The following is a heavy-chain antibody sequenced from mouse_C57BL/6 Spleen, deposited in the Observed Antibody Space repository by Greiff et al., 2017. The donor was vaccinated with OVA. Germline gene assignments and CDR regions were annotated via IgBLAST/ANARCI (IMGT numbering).Heavy chain of an antibody. V-gene: IGHV1-4*01. CDR2: INPSSGYT. CDR1: GYTFTSYT. CDR3: ARGDYYGSSYGYYAMDY. D-gene: IGHD1-1*01. J-gene: IGHJ4*01. Sequence: VQLQQSGAELARPGASVKMSCKASGYTFTSYTMHWVKQRPGQGLEWIGYINPSSGYTKYNQKFKDKATLTADKSSSTAYMQLSSLTSEDSAVYYCARGDYYGSSYGYYAMDYWGQGTSVTVSS.